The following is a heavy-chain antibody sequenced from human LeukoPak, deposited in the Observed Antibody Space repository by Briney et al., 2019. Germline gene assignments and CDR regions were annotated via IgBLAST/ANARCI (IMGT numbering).Heavy chain of an antibody. D-gene: IGHD5-18*01. J-gene: IGHJ4*02. CDR2: ISAYTGNT. CDR3: ARGGYSYGYMGYSDY. V-gene: IGHV1-18*01. Sequence: ASVKVSCKASGYTFNYYGISWVRQAPGQGREWMGWISAYTGNTDYAQKFQGRVTITTDTATSTAYMELRSLRSDDTAVYYCARGGYSYGYMGYSDYWGQGTLVTVSS. CDR1: GYTFNYYG.